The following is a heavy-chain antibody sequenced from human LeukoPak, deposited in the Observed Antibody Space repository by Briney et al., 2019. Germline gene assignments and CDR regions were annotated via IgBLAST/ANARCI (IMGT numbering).Heavy chain of an antibody. CDR3: ATRGGERDGYKS. J-gene: IGHJ4*02. V-gene: IGHV5-51*01. CDR1: GHKFTNYW. CDR2: IYPGDSDT. D-gene: IGHD5-24*01. Sequence: GESLKISCKTSGHKFTNYWIGWVRQMPGRGLEWMGIIYPGDSDTRYRPSFQGQVTISADKSISTAYLQWSSLKASDTAMYYCATRGGERDGYKSWGQGTLVTVSS.